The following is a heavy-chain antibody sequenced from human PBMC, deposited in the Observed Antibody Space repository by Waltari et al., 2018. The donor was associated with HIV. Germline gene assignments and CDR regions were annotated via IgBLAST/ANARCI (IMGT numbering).Heavy chain of an antibody. CDR3: ARTYSGSYPRGYAFNI. CDR1: GGSISDYY. Sequence: QVQLQESGPGLVKPSETLSLTCTVSGGSISDYYWSWIRQPPGKGLELIGFIYYNGNTNYDPSLKRRGPISMGTSRNHFSLQLTSVTAADTAVYYCARTYSGSYPRGYAFNIWGQGTMVTVSS. CDR2: IYYNGNT. J-gene: IGHJ3*02. D-gene: IGHD1-26*01. V-gene: IGHV4-59*01.